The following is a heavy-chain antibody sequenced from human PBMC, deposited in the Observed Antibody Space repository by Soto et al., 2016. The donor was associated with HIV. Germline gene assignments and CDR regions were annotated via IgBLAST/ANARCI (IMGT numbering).Heavy chain of an antibody. CDR1: GDSISSNY. V-gene: IGHV4-59*01. Sequence: QVQLQESGPGLVKPSETLSLTCSVSGDSISSNYWNWIRQPPREGTGSGLGISITVGAPSTNPSLKSRVTISVDTSKNQFSLKVSSVTAADTAVYYCARRGVATIAPYYYYY. J-gene: IGHJ6*03. D-gene: IGHD5-12*01. CDR2: SITVGAP. CDR3: ARRGVATIAPYYYYY.